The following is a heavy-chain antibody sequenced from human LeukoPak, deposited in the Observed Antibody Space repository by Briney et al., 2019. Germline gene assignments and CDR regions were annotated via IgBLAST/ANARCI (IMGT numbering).Heavy chain of an antibody. CDR1: GYSISSGYY. J-gene: IGHJ4*02. Sequence: SETLSLTCTVSGYSISSGYYWGWIRQPPGKGLEWIGSIYHSGSTYYNPSLKSRVTISVDTSKNQFSLKLSSVTAADTAVYYCAVSRTYYFDYWGQGTLVTVSS. CDR3: AVSRTYYFDY. CDR2: IYHSGST. D-gene: IGHD1-1*01. V-gene: IGHV4-38-2*02.